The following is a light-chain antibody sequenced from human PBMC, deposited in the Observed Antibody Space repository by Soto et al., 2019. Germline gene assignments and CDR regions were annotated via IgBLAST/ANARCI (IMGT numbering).Light chain of an antibody. J-gene: IGLJ1*01. CDR1: SSNIGTNA. CDR2: NNN. Sequence: HSVLTQPPSASGTPGQRVTISCSGGSSNIGTNAVNWYQQLPGTAPKLLIYNNNQRPSGVPDRFSGFKSGTSASLAISGLQSEDEADYYCAAWDDSLTGYVFGSGTKVTVL. CDR3: AAWDDSLTGYV. V-gene: IGLV1-44*01.